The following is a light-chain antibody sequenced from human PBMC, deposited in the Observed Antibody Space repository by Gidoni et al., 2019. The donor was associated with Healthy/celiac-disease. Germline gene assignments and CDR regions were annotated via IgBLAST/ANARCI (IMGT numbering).Light chain of an antibody. CDR1: QSISSY. J-gene: IGKJ1*01. V-gene: IGKV1-39*01. CDR2: AAS. Sequence: DIQMTQSPSSLSASVGDRVTITCRASQSISSYLNWYQQKPGKAPKLLSYAASSLQSGVPSRFSGSGSGTDFTLTISSLQPEDFATYYCQQSYSTPPTWTFGQGTKVEIK. CDR3: QQSYSTPPTWT.